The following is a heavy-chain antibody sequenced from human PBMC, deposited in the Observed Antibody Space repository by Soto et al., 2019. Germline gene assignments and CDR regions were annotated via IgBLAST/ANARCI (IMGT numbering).Heavy chain of an antibody. CDR1: GFTFSSYA. CDR2: ISGSGGST. D-gene: IGHD5-18*01. J-gene: IGHJ5*02. V-gene: IGHV3-23*01. CDR3: AKDHRYSYGYGGRASWFDP. Sequence: GGSLRLSCAASGFTFSSYAMSWVRQAPGKGLEWVSAISGSGGSTYYADSVKGRFTISRDNSKNTLYLQMNSLRAEDTAVYYCAKDHRYSYGYGGRASWFDPWGQGTLVTVSS.